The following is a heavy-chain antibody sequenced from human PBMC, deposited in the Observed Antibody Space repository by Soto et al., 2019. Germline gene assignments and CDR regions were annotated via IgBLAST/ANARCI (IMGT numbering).Heavy chain of an antibody. J-gene: IGHJ4*02. V-gene: IGHV3-33*06. D-gene: IGHD6-13*01. CDR3: TKEGNVGSSSWYYFDY. Sequence: QVQLVESGGGVVQAGRSLRLSCAASGFTFRSNGMHWVRQAPGKGLEWVATIWYDSSNKYYADSVKGRFTISRDNSKSTLNGQMKNLRAEDTAVYYCTKEGNVGSSSWYYFDYWGQGTLVTVSS. CDR2: IWYDSSNK. CDR1: GFTFRSNG.